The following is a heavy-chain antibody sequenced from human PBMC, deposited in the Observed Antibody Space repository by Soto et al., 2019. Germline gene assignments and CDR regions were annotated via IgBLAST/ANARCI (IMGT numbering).Heavy chain of an antibody. CDR1: GYSISSGYY. CDR2: IYHSGST. J-gene: IGHJ6*02. D-gene: IGHD2-2*01. CDR3: ARDGWVVVVPAVLGYYYYYYGMDV. V-gene: IGHV4-38-2*02. Sequence: PSETLSLTCAVSGYSISSGYYWGWIRQPPGKGLEWIGSIYHSGSTYYNPSLKSRVTISVDTSKNQFSLKLSSVTAADTAVYYCARDGWVVVVPAVLGYYYYYYGMDVWGQGTTVT.